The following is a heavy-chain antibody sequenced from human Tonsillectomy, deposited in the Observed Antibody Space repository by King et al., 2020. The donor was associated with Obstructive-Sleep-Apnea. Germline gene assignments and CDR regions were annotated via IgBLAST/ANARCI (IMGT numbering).Heavy chain of an antibody. CDR1: GGSISGFY. D-gene: IGHD3-10*01. CDR3: ARHYGSGSLIYY. J-gene: IGHJ4*02. CDR2: VFYSGST. V-gene: IGHV4-59*08. Sequence: QLQESGPGLVKPSETLSLTCTVSGGSISGFYWSWIRQPPGKGLEWIGSVFYSGSTNYNPSLKSRVTISVDTSRNQFSLKLSSVTAADTAVYFCARHYGSGSLIYYWVQGTLVTVSS.